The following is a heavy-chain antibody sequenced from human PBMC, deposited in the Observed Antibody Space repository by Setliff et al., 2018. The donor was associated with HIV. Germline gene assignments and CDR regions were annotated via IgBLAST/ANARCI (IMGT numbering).Heavy chain of an antibody. CDR1: GFMFDDYG. D-gene: IGHD3-10*01. J-gene: IGHJ6*02. CDR2: INWNGGSV. V-gene: IGHV3-20*04. Sequence: GGSLRLSCVASGFMFDDYGMIWVRQIPGKGLEWISGINWNGGSVGYGDSVKGRFTISRDNAKNSMDLQMNSLRAEDTAIYYCARKLRPGHGVDVWGQGTTVTVSS. CDR3: ARKLRPGHGVDV.